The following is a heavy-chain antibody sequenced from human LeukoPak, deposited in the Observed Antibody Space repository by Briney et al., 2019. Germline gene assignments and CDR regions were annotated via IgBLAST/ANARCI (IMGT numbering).Heavy chain of an antibody. CDR2: ISSGANT. CDR1: GFTFSDYY. CDR3: AKRVVTPRVFDY. D-gene: IGHD2-21*02. J-gene: IGHJ4*02. V-gene: IGHV3-69-1*01. Sequence: KPGGSLRLSCAASGFTFSDYYMNWIRQAPGKGLEWVSTISSGANTYYADSVKGRFTISRDNSKNALYLQMDSLRAEDTAVYFCAKRVVTPRVFDYWGQGTLVTVSS.